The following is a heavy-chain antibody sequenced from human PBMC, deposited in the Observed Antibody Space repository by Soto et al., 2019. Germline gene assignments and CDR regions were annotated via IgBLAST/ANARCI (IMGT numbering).Heavy chain of an antibody. CDR2: ISAYNGNT. CDR3: GSEVCGGSYYSGMDV. D-gene: IGHD2-21*01. Sequence: QVQLVQSGAEVKKPGASVKVSCKASSYTFTSYGISWVRQAPGQGLEWMGWISAYNGNTNYAQRLQGRVTMTKDTYTSPLYLELRRLRSDATAVYCGGSEVCGGSYYSGMDVWGQGTTVTVSS. V-gene: IGHV1-18*01. CDR1: SYTFTSYG. J-gene: IGHJ6*02.